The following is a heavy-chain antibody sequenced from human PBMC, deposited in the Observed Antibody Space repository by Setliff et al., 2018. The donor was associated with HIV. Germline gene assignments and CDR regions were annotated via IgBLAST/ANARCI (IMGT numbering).Heavy chain of an antibody. V-gene: IGHV3-11*04. J-gene: IGHJ2*01. CDR1: GFTFSDYY. Sequence: GGSLRLSCEASGFTFSDYYMSWVRLAPGEGLEWLSIISTTGTTTYYADSVKGRFTISRDNARNLVFLQMNSLRAEDTAVYYCARDSSGQSTFLAPPWYFDLWGRGTLVTVSS. D-gene: IGHD2-2*01. CDR2: ISTTGTTT. CDR3: ARDSSGQSTFLAPPWYFDL.